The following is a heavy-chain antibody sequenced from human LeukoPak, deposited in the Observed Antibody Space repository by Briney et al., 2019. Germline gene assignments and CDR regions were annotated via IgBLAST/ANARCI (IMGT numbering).Heavy chain of an antibody. D-gene: IGHD6-19*01. CDR2: ISGSGNSI. J-gene: IGHJ6*03. CDR3: ARERGSSGWPHYYYYYMDV. V-gene: IGHV3-48*03. Sequence: GGSLRLSCAASGFTFSNYEMNWVRQAPGKGLEWVSYISGSGNSIYYADSVKARFTISRDNAKNSLYLQMNSLRAEDTAVYYCARERGSSGWPHYYYYYMDVWGKGTTVTISS. CDR1: GFTFSNYE.